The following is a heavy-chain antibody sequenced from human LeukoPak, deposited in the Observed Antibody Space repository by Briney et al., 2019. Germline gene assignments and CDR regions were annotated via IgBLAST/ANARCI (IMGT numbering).Heavy chain of an antibody. J-gene: IGHJ3*02. Sequence: SETLSLTCTVSGGSISSSSYYWGWIRQPPGKGLEWIGSIYYSGSTYYNPSLKSRVTISVDTSKNQFSLKLSPVTAADTAVYYCARHLGRLAHAFDIWGQGTMVTVSS. CDR1: GGSISSSSYY. CDR3: ARHLGRLAHAFDI. D-gene: IGHD6-19*01. CDR2: IYYSGST. V-gene: IGHV4-39*01.